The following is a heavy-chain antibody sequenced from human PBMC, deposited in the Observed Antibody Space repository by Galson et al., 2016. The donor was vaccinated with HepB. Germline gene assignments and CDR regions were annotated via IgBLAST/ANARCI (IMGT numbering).Heavy chain of an antibody. CDR2: INPTGGST. V-gene: IGHV1-46*01. Sequence: SVKVSCKASGYIFTNYYMVWVRQAPGQGLEWVGIINPTGGSTSYAQNFHGRVTMTRDTSTSTVYMALSSLRSEDTAIYYCARGAGVTSRNFDWLSPFHYWGQGTLVTVSS. CDR3: ARGAGVTSRNFDWLSPFHY. J-gene: IGHJ4*02. D-gene: IGHD3-9*01. CDR1: GYIFTNYY.